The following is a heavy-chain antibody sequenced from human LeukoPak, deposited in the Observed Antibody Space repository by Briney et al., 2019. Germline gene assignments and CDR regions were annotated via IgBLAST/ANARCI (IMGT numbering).Heavy chain of an antibody. V-gene: IGHV4-39*01. CDR3: ARHGSGIDY. J-gene: IGHJ4*02. CDR2: IYYSGST. D-gene: IGHD1-26*01. CDR1: GGSISSSSYY. Sequence: PSETLSLTCTVSGGSISSSSYYWGWIRQPPGKGLEWIGSIYYSGSTYYNPSLKSRVTVSVDTSKNQLSLKLSSVTAADTAVYYCARHGSGIDYWGQGTLVTVSS.